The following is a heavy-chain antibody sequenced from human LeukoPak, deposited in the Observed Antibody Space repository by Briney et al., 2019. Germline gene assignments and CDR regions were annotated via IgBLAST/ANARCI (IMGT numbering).Heavy chain of an antibody. CDR3: VAPRRGGSYPLLYYFDY. CDR1: GFTFSDYY. J-gene: IGHJ4*02. CDR2: ISSSGSTI. D-gene: IGHD2-15*01. V-gene: IGHV3-11*01. Sequence: GGSLRLSCAASGFTFSDYYMSWIRQAPGKGLEWVSYISSSGSTIYYADSVKGRFTISRDNSKNTLYLQMNSLRAEDTAVYYCVAPRRGGSYPLLYYFDYWGQGTLVTVSS.